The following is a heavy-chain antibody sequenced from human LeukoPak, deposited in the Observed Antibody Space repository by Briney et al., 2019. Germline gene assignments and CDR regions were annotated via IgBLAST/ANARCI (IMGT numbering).Heavy chain of an antibody. CDR2: ISYDGSNK. CDR1: GFTFSSYA. V-gene: IGHV3-30*04. J-gene: IGHJ6*02. Sequence: PGESLRLSCAASGFTFSSYAMHWVRQAPGKGLEWVAVISYDGSNKYYADSVKGRLTISRDNSKNTLYLQMTSLRAEDTAVYYCARDPGPAGIPYYYYGMDVWGQGTTVTVSS. D-gene: IGHD2-2*02. CDR3: ARDPGPAGIPYYYYGMDV.